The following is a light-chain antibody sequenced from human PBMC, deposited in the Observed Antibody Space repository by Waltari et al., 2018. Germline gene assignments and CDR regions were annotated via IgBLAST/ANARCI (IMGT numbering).Light chain of an antibody. J-gene: IGKJ4*01. CDR2: DAS. CDR3: QQFDNLFAT. Sequence: DIQMSQSPSSLSAFVGDRVTITCQASQDFSNDLNWYQQKPGKAPKLLIYDASNLETGVPSRFSGSGSGTDFTFTISSLQPEDIATYYCQQFDNLFATFGVGTKVGDQ. V-gene: IGKV1-33*01. CDR1: QDFSND.